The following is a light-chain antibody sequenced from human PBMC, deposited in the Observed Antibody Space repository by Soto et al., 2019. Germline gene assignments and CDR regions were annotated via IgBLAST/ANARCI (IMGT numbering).Light chain of an antibody. J-gene: IGKJ5*01. CDR3: QKYNTAPLT. CDR1: QSISSY. V-gene: IGKV3-11*01. Sequence: EVVLTQSTDTLSLPPGERATLSCRASQSISSYLAWYQQEPGQAPRLLIYGASNRATGIPDRFSGSGSGTDFTLTISRLEPEDFATYYCQKYNTAPLTFGQGTRLEIK. CDR2: GAS.